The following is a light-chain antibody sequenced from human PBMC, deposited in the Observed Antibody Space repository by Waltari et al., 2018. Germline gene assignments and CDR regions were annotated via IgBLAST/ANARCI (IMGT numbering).Light chain of an antibody. V-gene: IGKV1-5*01. J-gene: IGKJ1*01. Sequence: DIQLTQSPSTVSASLGDSVTTTCRASQSVNNWLAWYQQKPGRAPNLLIYDASKLESGVPSRFSGSGSGTEFALTISSLQPDDFATYYCQNYNDFSPWAFGQGTKVEVK. CDR2: DAS. CDR3: QNYNDFSPWA. CDR1: QSVNNW.